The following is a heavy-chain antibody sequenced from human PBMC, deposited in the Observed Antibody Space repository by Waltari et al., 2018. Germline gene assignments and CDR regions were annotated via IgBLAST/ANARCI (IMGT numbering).Heavy chain of an antibody. D-gene: IGHD5-18*01. CDR1: GYTFTSYY. J-gene: IGHJ6*02. CDR2: INPSGGST. Sequence: QVQLVQSGAEVKKPGASVKVSCKASGYTFTSYYMHWVRQAPGQGLEWMGIINPSGGSTSDAQKFQGRVIMTRYTYTSTVYMELSSLRSEDTAVYYCARDQDGDSKYDYYYGMDVWGQGTTVTVSS. V-gene: IGHV1-46*01. CDR3: ARDQDGDSKYDYYYGMDV.